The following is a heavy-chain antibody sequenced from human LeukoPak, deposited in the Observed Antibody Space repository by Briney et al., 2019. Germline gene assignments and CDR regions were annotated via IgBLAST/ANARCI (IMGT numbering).Heavy chain of an antibody. V-gene: IGHV3-73*01. Sequence: GGSLKLSCAASGFTFSGSAMHWVRQASGKGLEWVGRIRSKANSYATAYAASVKGRFTISRDDSKNTAYLQMNSLKTEDTAVYYCTTDGVGATIDYFDYWGQGTLVTVSS. J-gene: IGHJ4*02. CDR1: GFTFSGSA. CDR2: IRSKANSYAT. D-gene: IGHD1-26*01. CDR3: TTDGVGATIDYFDY.